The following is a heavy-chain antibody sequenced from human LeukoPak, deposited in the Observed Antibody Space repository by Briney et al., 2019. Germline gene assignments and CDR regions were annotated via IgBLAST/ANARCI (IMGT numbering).Heavy chain of an antibody. Sequence: PGGSLRPSSAASGFTFRNYGMHWVRQAPGKGLEWVASIRTDGGEKYHADSVQGRFSISRDNSKNTLYLQMDSLRAEDTALYYCARIGYSTSWANFDYWGQGTLVTVSS. CDR1: GFTFRNYG. V-gene: IGHV3-30*02. CDR3: ARIGYSTSWANFDY. D-gene: IGHD6-13*01. J-gene: IGHJ4*02. CDR2: IRTDGGEK.